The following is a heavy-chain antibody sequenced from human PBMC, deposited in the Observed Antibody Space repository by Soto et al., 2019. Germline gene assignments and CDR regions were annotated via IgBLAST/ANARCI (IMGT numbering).Heavy chain of an antibody. J-gene: IGHJ4*02. V-gene: IGHV1-69*02. Sequence: ASVKVSCKASGGTFSSYTISWVRQAPGQGLEWMGRIIPILGIANYAQKFQGRVTITADKSTSTAYMELSSLRSEDTAVYYCASIDSDPDYDILTGYSGFDYWGQGTLVTVSS. CDR2: IIPILGIA. D-gene: IGHD3-9*01. CDR3: ASIDSDPDYDILTGYSGFDY. CDR1: GGTFSSYT.